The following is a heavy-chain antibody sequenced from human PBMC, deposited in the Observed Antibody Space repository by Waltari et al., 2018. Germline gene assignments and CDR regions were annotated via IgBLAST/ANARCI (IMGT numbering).Heavy chain of an antibody. D-gene: IGHD3-3*01. Sequence: QVQLVQSGAEVKKPGSSVKVSCKASGGTFSSYAISWVRQAPGQGLEGMGGIIPIFGTANYPQKFQGRVTITADESTSTAYMELSSLRSEDTAVYYCAKTARTIFGVVIGGWFDPWGQGTLVTVSS. J-gene: IGHJ5*02. V-gene: IGHV1-69*01. CDR3: AKTARTIFGVVIGGWFDP. CDR1: GGTFSSYA. CDR2: IIPIFGTA.